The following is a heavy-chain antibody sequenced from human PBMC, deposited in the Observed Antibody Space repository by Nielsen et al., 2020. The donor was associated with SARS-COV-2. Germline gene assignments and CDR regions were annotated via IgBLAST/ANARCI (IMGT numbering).Heavy chain of an antibody. Sequence: SETLSLTCTASGGSISSYYWSWIRQPPGKGLEWIGYIYYSGSTNYNPSLKSRVTISVDTSKNQFSLKLSSVTAADTAVYYCSRVPVAGLYYYGMDVWGQGTTVTVSS. CDR3: SRVPVAGLYYYGMDV. CDR2: IYYSGST. V-gene: IGHV4-59*13. D-gene: IGHD6-19*01. J-gene: IGHJ6*02. CDR1: GGSISSYY.